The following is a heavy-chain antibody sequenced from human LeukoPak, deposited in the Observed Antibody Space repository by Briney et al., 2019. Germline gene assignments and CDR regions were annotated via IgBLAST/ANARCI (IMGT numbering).Heavy chain of an antibody. CDR3: ARMTDYYGSGSYYPAPSIDY. CDR2: INPNSGGT. Sequence: ASVKVSCKASGYTFTGYYMHWVRQAPGQGLEWMGWINPNSGGTNYAQKFQGRVTMTRDTSISTAYMELSRLRPDDTAVYYCARMTDYYGSGSYYPAPSIDYWGQGTLVTVSS. CDR1: GYTFTGYY. D-gene: IGHD3-10*01. J-gene: IGHJ4*02. V-gene: IGHV1-2*02.